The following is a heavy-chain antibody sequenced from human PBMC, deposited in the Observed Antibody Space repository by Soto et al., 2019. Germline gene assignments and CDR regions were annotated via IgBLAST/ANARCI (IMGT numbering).Heavy chain of an antibody. CDR3: ASSIAAAALPYYYYGMDV. D-gene: IGHD6-13*01. CDR2: ISAYIGKT. CDR1: GYTFTSYG. Sequence: ASVKVSCKASGYTFTSYGISWVRQAPGQGLEWMGWISAYIGKTNYAQKLQGRVTITADESTSTAYMELSSLRSEDTAVYYCASSIAAAALPYYYYGMDVWGQGTTVTVYS. J-gene: IGHJ6*02. V-gene: IGHV1-18*01.